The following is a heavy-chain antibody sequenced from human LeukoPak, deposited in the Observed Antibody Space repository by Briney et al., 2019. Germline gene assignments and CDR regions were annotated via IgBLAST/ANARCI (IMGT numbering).Heavy chain of an antibody. CDR3: ARDFSHYGSGSHRGAFDI. CDR1: GFTVSSNY. J-gene: IGHJ3*02. D-gene: IGHD3-10*01. V-gene: IGHV3-66*01. Sequence: PGGSLRLSCAASGFTVSSNYMSWVRQAPGKGLEWVSVIYSGGSTYYADSVKGRFTISRDNSKNTLYLQMNSLRAEDTAVYYCARDFSHYGSGSHRGAFDIWGQGTMVTVSS. CDR2: IYSGGST.